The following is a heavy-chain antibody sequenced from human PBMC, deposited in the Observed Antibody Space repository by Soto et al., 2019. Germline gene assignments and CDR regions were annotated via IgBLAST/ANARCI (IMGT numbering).Heavy chain of an antibody. CDR2: IKQDGSVK. V-gene: IGHV3-7*01. Sequence: GSLRLSCAASGFPFTNYWMSWVRQAPGKGLEWVANIKQDGSVKYYVDSVKGRFTISRDNVKNSLYLQMNILRAEDTAVYYCARIGYSSSSFDYWGHGTLVTVSS. CDR1: GFPFTNYW. J-gene: IGHJ4*01. CDR3: ARIGYSSSSFDY. D-gene: IGHD6-6*01.